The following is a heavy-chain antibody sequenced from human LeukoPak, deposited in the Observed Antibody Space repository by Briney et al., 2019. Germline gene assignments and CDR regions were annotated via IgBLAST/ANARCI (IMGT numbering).Heavy chain of an antibody. D-gene: IGHD2-2*02. CDR1: GFTVSSNY. Sequence: GGSLRLSCAASGFTVSSNYMSWVRQAPGKGLEWVSVIYSGGSTYYADSVKGRFTISRDNSKNTLYLQMNSLRAEDTAVYYCARDGYCSSTSCYRSWFDPWGQGTLVTVSS. CDR2: IYSGGST. J-gene: IGHJ5*02. V-gene: IGHV3-66*01. CDR3: ARDGYCSSTSCYRSWFDP.